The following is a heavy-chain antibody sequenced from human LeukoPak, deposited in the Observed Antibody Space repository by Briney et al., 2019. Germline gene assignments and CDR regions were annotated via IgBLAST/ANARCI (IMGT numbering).Heavy chain of an antibody. D-gene: IGHD5-24*01. J-gene: IGHJ3*02. CDR2: INPSGGST. V-gene: IGHV1-46*01. CDR3: ARGAEMATIDDDAFDI. CDR1: GYTFTSYY. Sequence: ASVKVSCKASGYTFTSYYMHWVRQAPGQGLEWMGIINPSGGSTSYAQKFQGRVTMTRDTSTSTVYMELSSLRSGDTAVYYCARGAEMATIDDDAFDIWGQGTMVTVSS.